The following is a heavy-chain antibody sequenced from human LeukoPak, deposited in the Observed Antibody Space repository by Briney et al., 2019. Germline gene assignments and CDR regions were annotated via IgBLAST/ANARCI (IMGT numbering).Heavy chain of an antibody. Sequence: GGSLRLSCAASGFTFSSYSMNWVRQAPGKGLEWASSISSSSSYIYYADSVKGRFTISRDNAKNSLYLQMNSLRAEDTALYYCAKDISDSSGYYWYYFDYWGQGTLVTVSS. CDR2: ISSSSSYI. V-gene: IGHV3-21*04. CDR1: GFTFSSYS. D-gene: IGHD3-22*01. CDR3: AKDISDSSGYYWYYFDY. J-gene: IGHJ4*02.